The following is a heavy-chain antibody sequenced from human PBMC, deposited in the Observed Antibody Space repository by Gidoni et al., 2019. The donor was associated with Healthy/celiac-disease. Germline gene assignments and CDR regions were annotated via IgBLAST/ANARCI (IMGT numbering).Heavy chain of an antibody. CDR2: INPNSGGT. D-gene: IGHD6-6*01. J-gene: IGHJ5*02. CDR3: ARISIAARRSEGGWFDP. CDR1: GYTFTGYY. Sequence: QVQLVQSGAEVKKPGASVKVSCKASGYTFTGYYMHWVRQAPGQGLEWMGWINPNSGGTNYAQKFQGRVTMTRDTSISTAYMELSRLRSDDTAVYYCARISIAARRSEGGWFDPWGQGTLVTVSS. V-gene: IGHV1-2*02.